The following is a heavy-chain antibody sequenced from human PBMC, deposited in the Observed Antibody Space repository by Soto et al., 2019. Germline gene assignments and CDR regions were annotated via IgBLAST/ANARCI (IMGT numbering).Heavy chain of an antibody. CDR3: ARDPSPSNIVVVPAASINYFDY. D-gene: IGHD2-2*01. CDR1: GFTFSSYS. V-gene: IGHV3-21*01. Sequence: GGSLRLSCAASGFTFSSYSMNWVRQAPGKGLEWVSSISSSSSYTYYADSVKGRFTISRDNAKNSLYLQMNSLRAEDTAVYYCARDPSPSNIVVVPAASINYFDYWGQGTLVTVSS. J-gene: IGHJ4*02. CDR2: ISSSSSYT.